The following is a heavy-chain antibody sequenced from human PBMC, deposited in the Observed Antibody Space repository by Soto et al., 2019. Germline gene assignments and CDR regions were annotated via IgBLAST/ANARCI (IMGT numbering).Heavy chain of an antibody. CDR1: GYTFTSYD. Sequence: QVQLVQSGAEVKKPGASVKVSCKASGYTFTSYDINWVRQATGQGLEWMGWMNPNSGNTGYAQKFQGRVTMTRNTSISTAYMELSSLRSEDTAVYYCARRGRIVLVPAANYYYYYGMDLWGQGTTVTVSS. CDR3: ARRGRIVLVPAANYYYYYGMDL. V-gene: IGHV1-8*01. J-gene: IGHJ6*02. D-gene: IGHD2-2*01. CDR2: MNPNSGNT.